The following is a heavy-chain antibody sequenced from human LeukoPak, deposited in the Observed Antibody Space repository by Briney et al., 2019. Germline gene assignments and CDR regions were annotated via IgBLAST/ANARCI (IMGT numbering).Heavy chain of an antibody. CDR1: GFTFSSYW. CDR2: INTDGSST. CDR3: AKRGAYDSSGYPFDP. Sequence: GGSLRLSCAASGFTFSSYWMHWVRQAPGKGLVWVSRINTDGSSTSYADSVKGRFTISRDNSKNTLYLQMNSLRAEDTAVYYCAKRGAYDSSGYPFDPWGQGTLVTVSS. V-gene: IGHV3-74*01. J-gene: IGHJ5*02. D-gene: IGHD3-22*01.